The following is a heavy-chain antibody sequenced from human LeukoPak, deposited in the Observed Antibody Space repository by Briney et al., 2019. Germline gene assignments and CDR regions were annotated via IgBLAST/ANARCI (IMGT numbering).Heavy chain of an antibody. V-gene: IGHV1-2*06. CDR3: ARGIDTAMANNDY. CDR1: GYTFTGYY. CDR2: INPTSGGT. J-gene: IGHJ4*02. Sequence: SVKVSCKASGYTFTGYYMHWVRQAPGQGLEWMGRINPTSGGTNYAQKFQGRVTMTRDTSISTAYMELSRLRSDDTAVYYCARGIDTAMANNDYWGQGTLVTVSS. D-gene: IGHD5-18*01.